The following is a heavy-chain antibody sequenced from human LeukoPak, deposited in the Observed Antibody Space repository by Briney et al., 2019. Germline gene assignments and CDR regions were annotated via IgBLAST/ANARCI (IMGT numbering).Heavy chain of an antibody. CDR2: TYHSGST. CDR1: GYSISSGYY. V-gene: IGHV4-38-2*01. CDR3: ARGQSGGDYFDY. J-gene: IGHJ4*02. D-gene: IGHD5-12*01. Sequence: SETLSLTCAVSGYSISSGYYWGWSRQPPGKGLERIGSTYHSGSTYYNPSLKSRVTISVDTSKDQFSLKLSSVTAADTAVYYCARGQSGGDYFDYWGQGTLVTVSS.